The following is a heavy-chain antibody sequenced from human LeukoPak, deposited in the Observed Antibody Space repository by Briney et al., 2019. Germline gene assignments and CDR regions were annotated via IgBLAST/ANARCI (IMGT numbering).Heavy chain of an antibody. D-gene: IGHD3-3*01. CDR3: ARDLPFEGLLEWLLEY. CDR1: GFTFSSYA. V-gene: IGHV3-23*01. Sequence: GGSLRLSCAASGFTFSSYAMSWVRQAPGKGLEWVSGISGSGGSTSYADSVKGRFTISRDNSKNTLYLQMNSLRVEDTAVYYCARDLPFEGLLEWLLEYWGQGTLVTVSS. J-gene: IGHJ1*01. CDR2: ISGSGGST.